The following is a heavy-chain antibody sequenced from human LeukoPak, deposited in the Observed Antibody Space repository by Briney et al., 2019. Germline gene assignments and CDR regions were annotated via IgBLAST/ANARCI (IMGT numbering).Heavy chain of an antibody. CDR3: AKEARLLAYYDFWSGYYPYYYYMDV. V-gene: IGHV3-30*04. D-gene: IGHD3-3*01. Sequence: GGSLRLSCAASGFTLSSYAMSWVRQAPGKGLEWVAVISYDGSNKYYADSVKGRFTISRDNSKNTLYLQMNSLRAEDTAVYYCAKEARLLAYYDFWSGYYPYYYYMDVWGKGTTVTVSS. CDR2: ISYDGSNK. CDR1: GFTLSSYA. J-gene: IGHJ6*03.